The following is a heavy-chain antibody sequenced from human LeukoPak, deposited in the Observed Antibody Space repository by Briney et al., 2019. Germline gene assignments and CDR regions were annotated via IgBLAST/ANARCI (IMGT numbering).Heavy chain of an antibody. CDR3: AIRYFDWLWGTWAATDDAFDI. D-gene: IGHD3-9*01. Sequence: ASVKVSCKASGYTFTGYYMHWVRQAPGQGLEWMGWINPNSGGTNYAQKFQGRVTMTRDTSISTAYMELSRLRSDDTAVYYCAIRYFDWLWGTWAATDDAFDIWGQGTMVTVSS. CDR2: INPNSGGT. CDR1: GYTFTGYY. J-gene: IGHJ3*02. V-gene: IGHV1-2*02.